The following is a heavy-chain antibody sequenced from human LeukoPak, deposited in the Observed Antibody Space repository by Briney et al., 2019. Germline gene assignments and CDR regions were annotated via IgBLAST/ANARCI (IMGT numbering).Heavy chain of an antibody. CDR2: INHSGST. CDR1: GGSLSGYY. V-gene: IGHV4-34*01. J-gene: IGHJ4*02. Sequence: SETLSLTCVVYGGSLSGYYWSWIRQSPGKGLEWIGEINHSGSTTYNPSLKSRVTISVDTSKNRFSLKLSSVTAADTAVYYCARDISAVTTGDYWGQGTLVTVSS. CDR3: ARDISAVTTGDY. D-gene: IGHD4-17*01.